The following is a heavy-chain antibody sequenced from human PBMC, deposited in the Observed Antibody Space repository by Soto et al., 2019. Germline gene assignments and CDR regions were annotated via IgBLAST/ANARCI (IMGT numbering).Heavy chain of an antibody. CDR1: GFTLGSYS. V-gene: IGHV3-48*02. CDR3: ARSYSDSSGFTADY. CDR2: ISSSSGTI. D-gene: IGHD3-22*01. Sequence: ASLLLSCAASGFTLGSYSMNWVRQAAGKGLEWVSYISSSSGTIYYADSVKGRFTISRDNAENSLYLQMNSLRDEDTAVYYCARSYSDSSGFTADYWGQGTLVTVSS. J-gene: IGHJ4*02.